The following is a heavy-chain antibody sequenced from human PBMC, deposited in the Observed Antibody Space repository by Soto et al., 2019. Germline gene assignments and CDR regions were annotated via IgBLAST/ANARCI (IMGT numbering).Heavy chain of an antibody. Sequence: QVQVVESGGGVVQPGRSLRLSCAASGFTFSSYGMHWVRQAPGKGLEWVAVISYDGSYRYYADSVKGRFTISRDSSQNTLYLEMNSLRAEDTAVYYCARAVDSSGWSYFAYWGQGTLLTVSS. CDR3: ARAVDSSGWSYFAY. V-gene: IGHV3-30-3*01. J-gene: IGHJ4*02. CDR2: ISYDGSYR. D-gene: IGHD6-19*01. CDR1: GFTFSSYG.